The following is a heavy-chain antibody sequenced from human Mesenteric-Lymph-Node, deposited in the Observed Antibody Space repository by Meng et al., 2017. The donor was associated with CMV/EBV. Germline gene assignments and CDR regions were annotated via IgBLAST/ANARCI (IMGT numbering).Heavy chain of an antibody. CDR1: GFTFSNNA. Sequence: GGSLRLSCVASGFTFSNNAMSWVRQAPGKGLEWVSTIYSGASSTYYADSVKGRFTISRDNSKNTLYLQMNSLRAGDTAVYYCAKGIELATLTYYFEHWGLGTLVTVSS. CDR2: IYSGASST. J-gene: IGHJ4*02. V-gene: IGHV3-23*03. D-gene: IGHD3-10*01. CDR3: AKGIELATLTYYFEH.